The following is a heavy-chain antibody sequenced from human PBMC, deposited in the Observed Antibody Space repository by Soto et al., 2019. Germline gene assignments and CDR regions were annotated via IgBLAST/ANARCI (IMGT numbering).Heavy chain of an antibody. V-gene: IGHV1-8*01. CDR2: MNPKSCYT. J-gene: IGHJ4*01. D-gene: IGHD4-17*01. Sequence: QVQLVQSGAEVKKPGASVKVSCKTSGYTFTRYDINWVRQATGQGLEWMGWMNPKSCYTGSAQRFQGRITMTRDTSISTAYMELSSLRSEDTAMYYCARTDGDLDYWGQGTLVTXSS. CDR3: ARTDGDLDY. CDR1: GYTFTRYD.